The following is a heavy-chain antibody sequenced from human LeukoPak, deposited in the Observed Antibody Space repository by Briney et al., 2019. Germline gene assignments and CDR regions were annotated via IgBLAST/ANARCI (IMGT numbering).Heavy chain of an antibody. CDR2: IYHSGIT. CDR1: GSSISSAYY. V-gene: IGHV4-38-2*02. CDR3: ARAVGYFDWLPLFDY. Sequence: SETLSLTCTVSGSSISSAYYWGWIRQPPGKGLEWIGNIYHSGITYYTPSLSSRVTMSVDTSKNQFYLKLSSVTAADTAVYYCARAVGYFDWLPLFDYWGQGTLVTVSS. D-gene: IGHD3-9*01. J-gene: IGHJ4*02.